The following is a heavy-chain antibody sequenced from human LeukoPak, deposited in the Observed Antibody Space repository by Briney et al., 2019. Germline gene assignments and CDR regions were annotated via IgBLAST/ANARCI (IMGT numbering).Heavy chain of an antibody. J-gene: IGHJ4*02. CDR2: INSDGSST. CDR3: ARKAVSGSYNGFDY. Sequence: GGSLRLSCAASGFTFSSYWMHWVRQAPGKGLVWVSRINSDGSSTSYADSVKGRFTISRDNAKNTLYLQMNSLRAEDTAVYYCARKAVSGSYNGFDYWGQGTLVTVSS. CDR1: GFTFSSYW. V-gene: IGHV3-74*01. D-gene: IGHD1-26*01.